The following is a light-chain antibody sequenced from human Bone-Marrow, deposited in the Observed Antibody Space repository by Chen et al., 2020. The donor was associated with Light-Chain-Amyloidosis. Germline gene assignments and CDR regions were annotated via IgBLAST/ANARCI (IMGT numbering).Light chain of an antibody. J-gene: IGLJ3*02. CDR1: SSNIEDNA. CDR3: GIYDNSLNGWV. Sequence: QSVLTQPPSVSEAPGQRVTISCSGSSSNIEDNAVTWYQHLPGKAPKLLIYDDDMKPSGVSDRFSGSKSGTAASLAMSGLQPEDEADDCCGIYDNSLNGWVFGGGTKVTVL. CDR2: DDD. V-gene: IGLV1-36*01.